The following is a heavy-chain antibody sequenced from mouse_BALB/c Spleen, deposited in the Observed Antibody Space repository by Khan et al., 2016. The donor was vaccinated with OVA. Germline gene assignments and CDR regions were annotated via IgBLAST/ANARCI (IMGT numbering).Heavy chain of an antibody. D-gene: IGHD2-4*01. V-gene: IGHV2-2*02. CDR1: GFSLTSYG. CDR2: IWSGGST. CDR3: ARNYDYDEGLAY. Sequence: QVQLKESGPGLVQPSQSLSITCTVSGFSLTSYGVHWVRQSPGKGLEWLGVIWSGGSTDYNAAFISRLNISKVNSKSQVFFKMNSLQANDTARYYCARNYDYDEGLAYWGQGTLVTVSA. J-gene: IGHJ3*01.